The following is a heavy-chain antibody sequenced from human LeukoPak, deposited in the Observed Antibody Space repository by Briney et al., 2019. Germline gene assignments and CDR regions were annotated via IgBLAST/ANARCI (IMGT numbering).Heavy chain of an antibody. Sequence: GSLILSCAASGFTFSSYEMNWVRQAPGKGLEWVSYISSSGSSIYYADSVKGRFTISRDNAKNSLYLQMNSLRAEDTAVYYCASGQDIVVVPSRGFDYWGQGTLVTVSS. CDR3: ASGQDIVVVPSRGFDY. J-gene: IGHJ4*02. CDR1: GFTFSSYE. V-gene: IGHV3-48*03. CDR2: ISSSGSSI. D-gene: IGHD2-2*01.